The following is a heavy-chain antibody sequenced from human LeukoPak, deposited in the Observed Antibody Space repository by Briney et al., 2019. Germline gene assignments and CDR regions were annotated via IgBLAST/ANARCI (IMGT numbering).Heavy chain of an antibody. CDR3: ARGGRRYDYVWGSYRYLPTSTDY. V-gene: IGHV4-34*01. CDR2: INHIGST. D-gene: IGHD3-16*02. CDR1: GGSFSGYY. Sequence: PSETLSLTCAVYGGSFSGYYWSWIRQPPGKGREWIGEINHIGSTNFTPSLKSRVTVSVDTSKNHFSLKLSSVTAADTAVYYCARGGRRYDYVWGSYRYLPTSTDYWGQGTLVTVSS. J-gene: IGHJ4*02.